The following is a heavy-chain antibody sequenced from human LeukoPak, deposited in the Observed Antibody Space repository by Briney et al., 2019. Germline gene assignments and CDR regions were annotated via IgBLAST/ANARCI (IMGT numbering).Heavy chain of an antibody. Sequence: SLTLSCPASRFTFGNYSMSWVRQAAAKGGAGVSTISADGNKTYYADYVKGRFNIYRDNSKITLYLQLNRVRAEDAALYYCEKDGDGNNYVPFHWGQGTLVTVSS. CDR2: ISADGNKT. CDR1: RFTFGNYS. CDR3: EKDGDGNNYVPFH. J-gene: IGHJ4*02. D-gene: IGHD3-16*01. V-gene: IGHV3-23*01.